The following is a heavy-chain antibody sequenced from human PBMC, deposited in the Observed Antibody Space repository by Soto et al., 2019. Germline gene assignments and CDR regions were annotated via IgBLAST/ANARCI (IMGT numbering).Heavy chain of an antibody. CDR1: GGSFSGYY. D-gene: IGHD6-13*01. Sequence: PSETLSLTCAVYGGSFSGYYWSWIRQPPGKGLEWIGEINHSGSTNYNPSLKGRVTISVDTSKNQFSLKLSSVTAADTAVYYCARGRGGIAAAGTGYFDYWGQGTLVTV. V-gene: IGHV4-34*01. CDR3: ARGRGGIAAAGTGYFDY. CDR2: INHSGST. J-gene: IGHJ4*02.